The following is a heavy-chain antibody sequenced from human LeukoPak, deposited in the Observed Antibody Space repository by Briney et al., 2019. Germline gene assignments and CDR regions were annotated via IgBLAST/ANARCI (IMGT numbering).Heavy chain of an antibody. CDR2: IIPIFGTA. D-gene: IGHD4-23*01. CDR1: GGTFSSYA. CDR3: ARGKEGRWDNLYNWFDP. V-gene: IGHV1-69*05. J-gene: IGHJ5*02. Sequence: GASVKVSCKASGGTFSSYAISWVRQAPGQGLDWMGGIIPIFGTANYAQKFQGRVTITTDESTSTAYMELSSLRSEDTAVYYCARGKEGRWDNLYNWFDPWGQGTLVTVSS.